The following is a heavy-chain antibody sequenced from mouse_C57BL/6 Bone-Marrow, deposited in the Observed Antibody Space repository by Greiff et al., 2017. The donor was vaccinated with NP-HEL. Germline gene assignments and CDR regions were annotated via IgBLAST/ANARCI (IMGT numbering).Heavy chain of an antibody. CDR1: GYTFTSYW. Sequence: QVQLQQSGAELVRPGSSVKLSCKASGYTFTSYWMHWVKQRPIQGLEWIGNIDPSDSETHYNQQFKDKATLTVDKSSSTAYMQLSSLTSEDSAVYYCARGRLLRDYYAMDYWGQGTSVTVSS. CDR2: IDPSDSET. CDR3: ARGRLLRDYYAMDY. D-gene: IGHD1-1*01. V-gene: IGHV1-52*01. J-gene: IGHJ4*01.